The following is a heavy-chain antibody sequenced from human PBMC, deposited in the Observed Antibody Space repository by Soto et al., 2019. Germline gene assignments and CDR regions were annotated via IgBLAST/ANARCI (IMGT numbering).Heavy chain of an antibody. Sequence: QVQLVQSGAEVKKAGSSVKASCKASGGTFSSYFINWVRQAPGQGLEWVGGIIPVFGTATYAEKFQGRVTITADESTSTAYMELSSLRSDDTAVYYCARETPSAAAAYYYYGLDVWGQGTTVTVPS. V-gene: IGHV1-69*01. J-gene: IGHJ6*02. CDR2: IIPVFGTA. CDR1: GGTFSSYF. CDR3: ARETPSAAAAYYYYGLDV. D-gene: IGHD6-13*01.